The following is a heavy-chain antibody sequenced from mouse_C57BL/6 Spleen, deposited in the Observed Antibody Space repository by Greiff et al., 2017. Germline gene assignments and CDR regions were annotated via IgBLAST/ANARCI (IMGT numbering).Heavy chain of an antibody. J-gene: IGHJ4*01. D-gene: IGHD1-1*01. Sequence: KLMEPEGGLVQPGSSMKLSCTASGFTFSDYYMAWFRQVPEKGLDWVANINYDGSSTYYLDSLKSRYIISRDNATNILYLQMSSLKSEDTATYYCARGSYYYGSMDYWGQGTSVTVSS. CDR2: INYDGSST. CDR1: GFTFSDYY. V-gene: IGHV5-16*01. CDR3: ARGSYYYGSMDY.